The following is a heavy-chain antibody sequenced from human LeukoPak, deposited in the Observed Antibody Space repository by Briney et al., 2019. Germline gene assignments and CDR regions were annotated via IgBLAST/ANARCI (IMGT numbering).Heavy chain of an antibody. J-gene: IGHJ4*02. CDR3: ARHVYGSGTSRNPIDY. CDR1: GGSTSSYY. CDR2: IYYSGST. V-gene: IGHV4-59*08. D-gene: IGHD3-10*01. Sequence: SETLSLTCTVSGGSTSSYYWSWIRQPPGKGLEWIGYIYYSGSTNYNPSLKSRVTISVDTSKNQFSLKLSSVTAADTAVYYCARHVYGSGTSRNPIDYWGQGTLVTVSS.